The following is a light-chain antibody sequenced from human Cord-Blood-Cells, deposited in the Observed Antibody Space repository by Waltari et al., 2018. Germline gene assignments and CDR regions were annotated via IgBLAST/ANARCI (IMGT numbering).Light chain of an antibody. J-gene: IGKJ5*01. CDR1: QSVLYSSNNKNY. CDR3: QQYYSTLPIT. CDR2: WVS. V-gene: IGKV4-1*01. Sequence: DIVMTQSPDSLAVSLGERATINCKSSQSVLYSSNNKNYLAWYQQKPGQPPKLLIYWVSTRESGVPDRFSGSGSGTDFTLTISSLQAEDVAVYYCQQYYSTLPITFGQGTRLEIK.